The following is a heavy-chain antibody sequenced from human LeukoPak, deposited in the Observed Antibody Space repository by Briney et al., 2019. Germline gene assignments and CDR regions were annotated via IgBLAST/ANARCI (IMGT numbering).Heavy chain of an antibody. CDR2: ISSGSSSI. Sequence: GGSLRLSCAASGFTFSSYEMNWVRQAPGQGQEWVSYISSGSSSIFYADSVKGRFTISRDNAMNSLYLQMNSLRVEDTAVYYCARGGIAARFAYWGQGTLVTVS. J-gene: IGHJ4*02. D-gene: IGHD6-6*01. CDR1: GFTFSSYE. V-gene: IGHV3-48*03. CDR3: ARGGIAARFAY.